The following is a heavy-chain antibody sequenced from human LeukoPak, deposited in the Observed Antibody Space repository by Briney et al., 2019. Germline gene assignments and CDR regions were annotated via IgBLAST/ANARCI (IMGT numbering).Heavy chain of an antibody. J-gene: IGHJ3*01. CDR1: GFTFGNSW. CDR2: INADGITA. D-gene: IGHD1-14*01. CDR3: VVVVEPPDSDGFDV. Sequence: GGSLRLSCAASGFTFGNSWVHWVRQAPGKGLVWVSLINADGITATYADSVKGRFTISRDNARNTLSLQMNSLTIEDTAVYYCVVVVEPPDSDGFDVWGQGTMITVSS. V-gene: IGHV3-74*01.